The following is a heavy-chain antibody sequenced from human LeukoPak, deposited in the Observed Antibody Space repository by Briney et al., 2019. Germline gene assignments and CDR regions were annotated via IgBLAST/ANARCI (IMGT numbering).Heavy chain of an antibody. J-gene: IGHJ4*02. CDR1: GGSISNNNYY. Sequence: MSSETLSLTCTVSGGSISNNNYYWAWIRQPPGKGLVCIGSIYYSGSPYYNPSLKSRVTISVDTSKNQFSLRLSSVTAADTAVYYCATWRTAKTGFDYWGQGTLVTVPS. V-gene: IGHV4-39*01. CDR2: IYYSGSP. CDR3: ATWRTAKTGFDY. D-gene: IGHD1-1*01.